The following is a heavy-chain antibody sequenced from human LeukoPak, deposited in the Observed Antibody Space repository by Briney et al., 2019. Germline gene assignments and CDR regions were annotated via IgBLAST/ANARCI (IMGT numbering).Heavy chain of an antibody. Sequence: GGSLRLSCAASKFTFSDYYMSWIRQAPGKGLEWVSYISTTATTIYYADSVRGRFTISRDSAKDSLYLQMHSLRAEDTAVYYCVRDNPRCCGVIPANIDDYWGQGTLVTVSS. J-gene: IGHJ4*02. CDR2: ISTTATTI. D-gene: IGHD2-15*01. CDR3: VRDNPRCCGVIPANIDDY. V-gene: IGHV3-11*04. CDR1: KFTFSDYY.